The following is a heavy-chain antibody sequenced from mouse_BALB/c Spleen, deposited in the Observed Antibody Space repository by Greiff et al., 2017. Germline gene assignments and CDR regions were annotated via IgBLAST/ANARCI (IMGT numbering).Heavy chain of an antibody. CDR2: IYPSDSYT. D-gene: IGHD3-3*01. CDR3: TRGDLFAY. CDR1: GYTFTSYW. J-gene: IGHJ3*01. Sequence: VQLQQSGAELVRPGASVKLSCKASGYTFTSYWINWVKQRPGQGLEWIGNIYPSDSYTNYNQKVKDKATLTVDKSSSTAYMQLSSPTSEDYAVYYCTRGDLFAYWGQGTLVTVTA. V-gene: IGHV1-69*02.